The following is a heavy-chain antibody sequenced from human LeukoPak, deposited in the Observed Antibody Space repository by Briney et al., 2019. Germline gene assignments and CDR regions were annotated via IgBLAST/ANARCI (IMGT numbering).Heavy chain of an antibody. V-gene: IGHV3-66*02. Sequence: GGSLRLSCAASGFNVSSNYMSWVRQAPGKGLEGVSVIYSGGSTYYADSVKGRFTISRDNSKNTLYFQMNSLRAEDTAVYYCAADYCGSGSYYHYAFDIWGQGTMVTVSS. CDR1: GFNVSSNY. J-gene: IGHJ3*02. CDR3: AADYCGSGSYYHYAFDI. CDR2: IYSGGST. D-gene: IGHD3-10*01.